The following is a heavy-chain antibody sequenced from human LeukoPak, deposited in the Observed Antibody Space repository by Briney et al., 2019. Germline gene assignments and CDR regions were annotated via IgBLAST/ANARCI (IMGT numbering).Heavy chain of an antibody. D-gene: IGHD3-3*01. V-gene: IGHV3-74*01. CDR3: ARGEAYDFWGDYYFDY. J-gene: IGHJ4*02. CDR2: INSDGSST. CDR1: GFTFSSYW. Sequence: PGGSLRLSCAASGFTFSSYWMHWVRQAPGKGLVWVSRINSDGSSTSYADSVKGRFTISRDNAKNTLYLQMNSLRAEDTAVYYCARGEAYDFWGDYYFDYWGQGTLVTVSS.